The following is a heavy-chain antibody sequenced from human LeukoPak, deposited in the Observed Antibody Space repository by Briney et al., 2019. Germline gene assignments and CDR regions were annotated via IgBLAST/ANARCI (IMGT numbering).Heavy chain of an antibody. D-gene: IGHD3-9*01. CDR1: GGSISSYY. J-gene: IGHJ5*02. CDR2: IYYSGST. CDR3: ARVPSSYYDILTGYPNWFDP. V-gene: IGHV4-59*01. Sequence: SETLSLTCTVSGGSISSYYWSWIRQPPGKGLEWIGYIYYSGSTNYNPSLKSRVTISVDTSMNQFSLKLSSVTAADTAVYYCARVPSSYYDILTGYPNWFDPWGQGTLVTVSS.